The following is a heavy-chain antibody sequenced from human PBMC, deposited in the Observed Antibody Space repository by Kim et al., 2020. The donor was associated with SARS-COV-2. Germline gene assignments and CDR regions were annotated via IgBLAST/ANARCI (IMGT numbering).Heavy chain of an antibody. CDR3: ARWTSTSYY. J-gene: IGHJ4*02. CDR2: IKQDVTDK. V-gene: IGHV3-7*01. CDR1: GFSLGDSL. D-gene: IGHD2-2*01. Sequence: GGSLRLSCAAFGFSLGDSLMNWVLQAPGQGLEWVANIKQDVTDKHYVDSVKGRFTISRDNAKNSLYLQMNSLRAEDTAVYYCARWTSTSYYWGQGTMVTVSS.